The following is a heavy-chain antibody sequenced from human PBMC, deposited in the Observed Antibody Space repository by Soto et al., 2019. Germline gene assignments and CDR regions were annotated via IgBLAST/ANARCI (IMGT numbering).Heavy chain of an antibody. J-gene: IGHJ4*02. CDR3: ARGDYGTGGYPFPYFDY. Sequence: ASVKVSCKASGYTFTGHFMHWVRQAPGQGLEWMGWINPNSGGTNSAQNFQGRVTMTRDTSISAASMDLTSLTSDDTAVYYCARGDYGTGGYPFPYFDYWGQGTLVTVSS. V-gene: IGHV1-2*02. CDR2: INPNSGGT. D-gene: IGHD2-8*02. CDR1: GYTFTGHF.